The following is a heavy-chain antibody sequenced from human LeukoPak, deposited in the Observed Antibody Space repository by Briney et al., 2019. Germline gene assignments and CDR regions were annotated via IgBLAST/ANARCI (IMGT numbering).Heavy chain of an antibody. CDR2: ISYDGSIK. CDR3: ATEIDYGDYVHNFDY. CDR1: GFTFSSYG. V-gene: IGHV3-30*03. J-gene: IGHJ4*02. D-gene: IGHD4-17*01. Sequence: RGSLRLSCAASGFTFSSYGMHWVRQAPGKGLEWVAVISYDGSIKYYADSLKGRFTISRDNSKNTLSLQMNSLRAEDTAVYYCATEIDYGDYVHNFDYWGQGTLVTVSS.